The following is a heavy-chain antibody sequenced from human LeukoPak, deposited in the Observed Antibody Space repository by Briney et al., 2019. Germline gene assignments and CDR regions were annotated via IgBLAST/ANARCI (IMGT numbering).Heavy chain of an antibody. CDR2: INNEGNGT. Sequence: PGGSLRLSCAASGFTVSKYWMHWVRQVPRKGLIWVSRINNEGNGTNYADSVKGRFTISRDNAKNTLYLQMTSLRAEDTAVYYCARGIYGNFDYWGQGSLVTVSS. D-gene: IGHD3-10*01. CDR3: ARGIYGNFDY. V-gene: IGHV3-74*01. J-gene: IGHJ4*02. CDR1: GFTVSKYW.